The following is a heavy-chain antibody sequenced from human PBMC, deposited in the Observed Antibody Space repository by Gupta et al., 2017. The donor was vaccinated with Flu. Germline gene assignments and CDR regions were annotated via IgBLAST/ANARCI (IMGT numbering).Heavy chain of an antibody. CDR2: IKQDGSER. CDR3: ARKGYFRLGYDY. D-gene: IGHD2-21*01. J-gene: IGHJ4*02. CDR1: GFTFSNYW. V-gene: IGHV3-7*01. Sequence: EVQLVESGGGLVQPGGSLRLSCAASGFTFSNYWMGWVRQAPGKGLEWVANIKQDGSERYYVDSVKGRFTISRDNAKNSLYLQLNSLRAEDTAVYYCARKGYFRLGYDYWGQGTLVTVSS.